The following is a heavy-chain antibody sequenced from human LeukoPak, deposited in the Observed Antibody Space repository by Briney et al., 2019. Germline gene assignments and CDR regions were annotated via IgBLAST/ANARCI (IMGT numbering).Heavy chain of an antibody. V-gene: IGHV3-7*01. J-gene: IGHJ4*02. CDR2: INQDGTEK. Sequence: GGSLRLSRADSGLTFSNFLMSWVPQAPGKGLEWVGNINQDGTEKYYMDSVKGRFTISRDNAKTSLYLQMNSLRAEDTAVYYCARGKFDFDYWGQGTLVTVSS. CDR3: ARGKFDFDY. CDR1: GLTFSNFL. D-gene: IGHD3-16*01.